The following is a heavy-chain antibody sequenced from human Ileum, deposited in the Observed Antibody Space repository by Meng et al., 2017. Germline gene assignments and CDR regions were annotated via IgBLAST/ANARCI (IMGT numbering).Heavy chain of an antibody. CDR3: ARADYVRYFDL. Sequence: GRLQGPGPVLVVPSETLSLTCALCGGSIESKNRWTWIRQPPGRGLEWIGEVYHSGSTPYNPSLQSRVTISIDNSKNRFSQSQNCVTAADTAIYYCARADYVRYFDLWGRGTLVTVSS. V-gene: IGHV4-4*02. CDR2: VYHSGST. J-gene: IGHJ2*01. D-gene: IGHD3-10*02. CDR1: GGSIESKNR.